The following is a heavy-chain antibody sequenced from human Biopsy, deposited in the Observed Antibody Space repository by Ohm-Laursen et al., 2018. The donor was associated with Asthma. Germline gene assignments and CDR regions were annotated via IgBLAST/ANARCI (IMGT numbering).Heavy chain of an antibody. J-gene: IGHJ2*01. D-gene: IGHD3-16*01. Sequence: ASVKVSCKASGYPFTDYYVHWVRQAPGQGLEWMGRIDPNSGGTNYAQKFLGRVTMTRDTSVNTAFMVLSRLRSDDTAVYYCARIKIKIGAGTDRYFDLWGRGTLVTVSS. CDR2: IDPNSGGT. CDR3: ARIKIKIGAGTDRYFDL. CDR1: GYPFTDYY. V-gene: IGHV1-2*06.